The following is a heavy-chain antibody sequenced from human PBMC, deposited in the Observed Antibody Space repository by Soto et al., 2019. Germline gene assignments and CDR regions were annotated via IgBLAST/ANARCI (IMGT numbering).Heavy chain of an antibody. CDR1: GFTFSSYA. Sequence: EVQLLESGGGLVQPGGSLRLSCAASGFTFSSYAMSWVRQAPGKGLEWVSAISGNNEITNYADSVKGRITISRDNSKNTLFLEMNRLRAADTAVYFCAKCGDYFGSATYSYFASWGQGSLVTVSS. CDR3: AKCGDYFGSATYSYFAS. V-gene: IGHV3-23*01. CDR2: ISGNNEIT. D-gene: IGHD3-10*01. J-gene: IGHJ4*02.